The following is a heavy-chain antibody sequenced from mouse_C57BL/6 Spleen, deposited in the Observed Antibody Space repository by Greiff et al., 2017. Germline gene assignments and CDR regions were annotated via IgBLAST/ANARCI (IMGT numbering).Heavy chain of an antibody. V-gene: IGHV1-82*01. D-gene: IGHD1-1*01. Sequence: QVQLKESGPELVKPGASVKISCKASGYAFSSSWMNWVKQRPGKGLEWIGRIYPGDGDTNYNGKFKGKATLTADKSSSTAYMQLSSLTSEDSAVYFCAREDLDYGSRFAYWGQGALVTVSA. CDR2: IYPGDGDT. J-gene: IGHJ3*01. CDR3: AREDLDYGSRFAY. CDR1: GYAFSSSW.